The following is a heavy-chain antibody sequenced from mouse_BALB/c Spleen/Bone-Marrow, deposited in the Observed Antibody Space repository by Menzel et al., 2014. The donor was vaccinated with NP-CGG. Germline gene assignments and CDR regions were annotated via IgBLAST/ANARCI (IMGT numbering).Heavy chain of an antibody. CDR1: GISITTGNYR. V-gene: IGHV3-5*02. CDR3: ARGAMITTGYFDY. J-gene: IGHJ2*01. D-gene: IGHD2-4*01. Sequence: DVKLVESGPGLVKPSQTVSLTCTVTGISITTGNYRWSWIRQFPGNKLEWIGYIYYSGTITYNPSLTSRTTITRDTSKNQFFLEMNSLTAEDTATYYCARGAMITTGYFDYWGKGTTLTVSS. CDR2: IYYSGTI.